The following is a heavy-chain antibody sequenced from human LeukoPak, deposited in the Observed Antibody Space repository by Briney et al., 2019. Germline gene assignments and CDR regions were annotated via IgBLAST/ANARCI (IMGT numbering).Heavy chain of an antibody. J-gene: IGHJ6*03. CDR3: ARVHYGSGSLYYYYYYMDV. CDR1: GGSISSDDYY. Sequence: KASETLSLTCTVSGGSISSDDYYWSWIRQPPGKGLEWIEYIYYSGSTYYNPSLKSRLTISVDTSKNQFSLKLSSVTAADTAVYYCARVHYGSGSLYYYYYYMDVWGKGTTVTVSS. V-gene: IGHV4-30-4*08. CDR2: IYYSGST. D-gene: IGHD3-10*01.